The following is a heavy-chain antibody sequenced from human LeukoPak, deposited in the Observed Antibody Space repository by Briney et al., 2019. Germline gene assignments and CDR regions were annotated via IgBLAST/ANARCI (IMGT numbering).Heavy chain of an antibody. CDR1: GGSISSSSYY. CDR2: MYSSGNT. Sequence: MSSETLSLTCIVSGGSISSSSYYWGWIRQPPGKGLEWIGSMYSSGNTYYNPSLKSRVTISVDTSKNQFSLKLNSLTAADTAVYYCSRLAGYCRSGSCYTSDYFDYWGQGTLVAVSS. D-gene: IGHD2-15*01. CDR3: SRLAGYCRSGSCYTSDYFDY. J-gene: IGHJ4*02. V-gene: IGHV4-39*07.